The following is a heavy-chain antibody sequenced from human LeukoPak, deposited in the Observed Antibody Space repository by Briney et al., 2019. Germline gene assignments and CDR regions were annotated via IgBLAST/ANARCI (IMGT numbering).Heavy chain of an antibody. V-gene: IGHV1-69*04. CDR2: IIPILGIA. J-gene: IGHJ2*01. CDR1: GGTFSSYA. Sequence: ASVKVSCKASGGTFSSYAISWVRQAPGQGLEWMGRIIPILGIANYAQKFQGRVTITADKSTSTAYMELSSLRSEDTAVYYCASGYDSSGYPYWYFDLWGRGTLVTVPS. D-gene: IGHD3-22*01. CDR3: ASGYDSSGYPYWYFDL.